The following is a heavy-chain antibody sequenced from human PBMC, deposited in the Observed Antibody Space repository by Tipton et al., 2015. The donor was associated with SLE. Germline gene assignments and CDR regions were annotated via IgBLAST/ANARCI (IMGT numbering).Heavy chain of an antibody. Sequence: TLSLTCNVSGGFISSHYWSWIRLPPGKGLEWIGNIYFSGTTSYNPSLKSRVLISVDTSNNQFSLKLSSMTAADTAMYDCTRHRYSSSSGDFWGQGTLLIVSS. V-gene: IGHV4-59*11. CDR2: IYFSGTT. CDR3: TRHRYSSSSGDF. J-gene: IGHJ4*02. CDR1: GGFISSHY. D-gene: IGHD6-6*01.